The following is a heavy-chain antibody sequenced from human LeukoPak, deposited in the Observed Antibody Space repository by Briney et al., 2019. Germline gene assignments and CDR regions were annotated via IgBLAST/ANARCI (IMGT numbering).Heavy chain of an antibody. CDR3: ARGWSGVPYWFDP. CDR1: GGSINTYH. D-gene: IGHD3-3*01. J-gene: IGHJ5*02. CDR2: IYYGGST. Sequence: PSETLSLTCNVSGGSINTYHWSWLRQAPGKGLEWIGYIYYGGSTNYNPSLKSRVTISVDTSENQFSPKLTSVTAADTAVYYCARGWSGVPYWFDPWGQGTLVTVSS. V-gene: IGHV4-59*01.